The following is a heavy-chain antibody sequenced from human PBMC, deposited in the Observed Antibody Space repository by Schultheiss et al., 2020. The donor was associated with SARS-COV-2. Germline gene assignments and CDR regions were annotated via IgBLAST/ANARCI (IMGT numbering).Heavy chain of an antibody. CDR3: ARGGGVLRGATDY. CDR2: MSSDGSNK. D-gene: IGHD1-26*01. Sequence: GGSLRLSCAASGFTFTSCGMHWVRQAPGKGLEWLAVMSSDGSNKYYADSVKGRFTISRDNSKNTLYLQMNSLRAEDTAVYYCARGGGVLRGATDYWGQGTLVTVSS. CDR1: GFTFTSCG. V-gene: IGHV3-30*03. J-gene: IGHJ4*02.